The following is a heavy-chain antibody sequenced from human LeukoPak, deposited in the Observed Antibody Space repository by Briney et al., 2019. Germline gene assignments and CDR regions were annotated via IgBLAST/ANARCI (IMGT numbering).Heavy chain of an antibody. Sequence: SETLSLTCTVSGGSVSTISHFWVWVRQPPGKGLEWIVCLSDTAITYYTPSLESRVTMSVDTSKNQFSLKLSSVTAADTAVYYCARRDHTGRSHAWFDPWGQGTLVTVSS. J-gene: IGHJ5*02. V-gene: IGHV4-39*01. CDR2: LSDTAIT. D-gene: IGHD1-14*01. CDR1: GGSVSTISHF. CDR3: ARRDHTGRSHAWFDP.